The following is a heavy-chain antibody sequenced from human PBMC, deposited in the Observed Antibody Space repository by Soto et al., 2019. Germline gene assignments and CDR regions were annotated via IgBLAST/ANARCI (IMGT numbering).Heavy chain of an antibody. Sequence: QVPLLQSGAEVKKPGSSVTVSCKASVGSFRIYAISWVRQAPAHGLVWMGGIIPIFGTANYAQKFQGRVTITADESKSTSYMELSSLRSEAAAVSYCASEVMDYYDSSGPFVCWCQGTLVTLSS. J-gene: IGHJ4*02. CDR2: IIPIFGTA. D-gene: IGHD3-22*01. CDR1: VGSFRIYA. CDR3: ASEVMDYYDSSGPFVC. V-gene: IGHV1-69*01.